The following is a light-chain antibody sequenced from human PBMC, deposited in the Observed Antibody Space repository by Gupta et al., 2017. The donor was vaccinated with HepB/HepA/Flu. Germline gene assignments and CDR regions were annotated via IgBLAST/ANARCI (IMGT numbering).Light chain of an antibody. J-gene: IGKJ1*01. Sequence: EIVMTQSPAALSVSPGERVSLSCRASQSVSANLAWYQQKPGQAPRLLIYGAATRATGISVRSRDSGSGTDFSLTISSRLSEESAIYYCHGDNTWGWAFGQGTKVEIK. CDR1: QSVSAN. CDR3: HGDNTWGWA. V-gene: IGKV3-15*01. CDR2: GAA.